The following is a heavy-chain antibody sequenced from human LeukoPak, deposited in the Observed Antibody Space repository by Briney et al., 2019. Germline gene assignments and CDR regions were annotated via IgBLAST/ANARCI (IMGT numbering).Heavy chain of an antibody. CDR2: IYYSGST. Sequence: PSETLSLICTVSGGSISSSSYYWSWIRQPPGKGLEWIGYIYYSGSTYYNPSLKSRVTISVDTSKNQFSLKLSSVTAADTAVHYCARETTTVTRYFDYWGQGTLVTVSS. D-gene: IGHD4-17*01. V-gene: IGHV4-30-4*01. CDR1: GGSISSSSYY. J-gene: IGHJ4*02. CDR3: ARETTTVTRYFDY.